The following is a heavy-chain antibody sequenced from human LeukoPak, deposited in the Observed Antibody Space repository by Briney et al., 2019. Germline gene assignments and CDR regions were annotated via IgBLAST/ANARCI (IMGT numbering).Heavy chain of an antibody. CDR1: GYSFTSYW. V-gene: IGHV5-51*01. CDR2: IYPGDSDT. CDR3: ARVSDHYFDY. D-gene: IGHD1-14*01. J-gene: IGHJ4*02. Sequence: GEPLKISCKASGYSFTSYWIGWVRQMPGKGLEWMGIIYPGDSDTRYSPSFQGQVTISADKSISTAYLRWSSLKASDIAMYYCARVSDHYFDYWGQGTLATVSS.